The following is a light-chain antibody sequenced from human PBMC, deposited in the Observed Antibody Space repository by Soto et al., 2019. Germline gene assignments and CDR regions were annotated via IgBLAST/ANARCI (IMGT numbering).Light chain of an antibody. Sequence: QPVLTQPPSVSGAPGQRVTISCTGSSSNIGAGYDVHWYQQLPGTAPKLLIYGNSNRPSGVPDRFSGSKSGTSASLAITGLQAEDEADYYCQSYDSSLSGYVFGTGTNSPS. V-gene: IGLV1-40*01. J-gene: IGLJ1*01. CDR3: QSYDSSLSGYV. CDR1: SSNIGAGYD. CDR2: GNS.